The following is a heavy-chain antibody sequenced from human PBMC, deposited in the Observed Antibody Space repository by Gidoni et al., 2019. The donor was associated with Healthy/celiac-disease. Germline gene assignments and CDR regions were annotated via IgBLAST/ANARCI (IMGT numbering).Heavy chain of an antibody. CDR3: ARGGHGDIVLIYYYYGMDV. CDR2: MNPNSGNT. Sequence: QVQLVQSGAEVKKPGASVKVSCKASGYTFTSYDINWVRQATGQGLEWMGWMNPNSGNTGYAQKFQGRVTMTRNTSISTAYMELSSLRSEDTAVYYCARGGHGDIVLIYYYYGMDVWGQGTTVTVSS. D-gene: IGHD4-17*01. J-gene: IGHJ6*02. CDR1: GYTFTSYD. V-gene: IGHV1-8*01.